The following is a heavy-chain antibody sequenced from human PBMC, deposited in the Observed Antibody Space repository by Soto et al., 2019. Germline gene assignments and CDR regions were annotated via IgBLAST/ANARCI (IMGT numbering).Heavy chain of an antibody. CDR2: MNPNSGNT. CDR3: ARGGITIFGVVIIRWFDP. D-gene: IGHD3-3*01. V-gene: IGHV1-8*01. J-gene: IGHJ5*02. CDR1: GYTFTSYD. Sequence: GASVKVSCKASGYTFTSYDINWVRQATGQGLEWMGWMNPNSGNTGYAQKFQGRVTMTRNTSISTAYMELSSLRSEDTAVYYCARGGITIFGVVIIRWFDPWGQGTRVTVSS.